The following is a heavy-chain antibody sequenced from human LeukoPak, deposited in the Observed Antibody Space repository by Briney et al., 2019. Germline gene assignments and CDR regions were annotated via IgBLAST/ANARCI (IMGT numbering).Heavy chain of an antibody. V-gene: IGHV1-18*01. CDR3: ARDTPFYSSRSYNP. Sequence: GASVKVSCKASGGTFSSYAISWVRQAPGQGLEWMGWISAYNGNTNYAQKLQGRVTMTTDTSTSTAYMELRSLRSDDTAVYYCARDTPFYSSRSYNPWGQGTLVTVSS. J-gene: IGHJ5*02. D-gene: IGHD6-13*01. CDR1: GGTFSSYA. CDR2: ISAYNGNT.